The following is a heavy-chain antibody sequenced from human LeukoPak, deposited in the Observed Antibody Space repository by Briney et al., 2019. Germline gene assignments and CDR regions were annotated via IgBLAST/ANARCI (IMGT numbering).Heavy chain of an antibody. CDR3: AREGLGETYFEY. CDR2: MHHYGSA. J-gene: IGHJ4*02. D-gene: IGHD3-10*01. Sequence: SGTLSLTCAVSGGSITTRNFWSWVRHPPGKGLEWIAEMHHYGSANYNPSLKSRVSMSVDKSKNHFPLRLTSVTAADTAVYYCAREGLGETYFEYWGRGILVTVSS. CDR1: GGSITTRNF. V-gene: IGHV4-4*02.